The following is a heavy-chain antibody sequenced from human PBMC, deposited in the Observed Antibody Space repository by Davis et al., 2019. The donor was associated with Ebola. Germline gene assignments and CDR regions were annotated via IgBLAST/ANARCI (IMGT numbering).Heavy chain of an antibody. J-gene: IGHJ5*02. V-gene: IGHV3-30*03. CDR1: GFTFSSYG. Sequence: GGSLRLSCAASGFTFSSYGMHCVRQAPGKGLAWVAVIAYDGSNKYYADSVKGRFTISRDNSKNTLYLQMNSLRAEDTAVYYCARDEASLLWFGELHHWGQGTLVTVSS. D-gene: IGHD3-10*01. CDR3: ARDEASLLWFGELHH. CDR2: IAYDGSNK.